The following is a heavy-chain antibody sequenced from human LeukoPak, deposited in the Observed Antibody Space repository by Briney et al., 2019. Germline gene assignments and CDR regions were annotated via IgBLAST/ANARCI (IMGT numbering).Heavy chain of an antibody. Sequence: GGSLRLSCAASGFTFSSYGMHWVRQAPGKGLEWVAVISYDGSNKYYADSVKGRFTISRDNSKNTLYLQMNSLRAEDTAVYYCARDRHYYDSSGYLAWGQGTLVTVSS. CDR3: ARDRHYYDSSGYLA. V-gene: IGHV3-30*03. CDR1: GFTFSSYG. CDR2: ISYDGSNK. J-gene: IGHJ4*02. D-gene: IGHD3-22*01.